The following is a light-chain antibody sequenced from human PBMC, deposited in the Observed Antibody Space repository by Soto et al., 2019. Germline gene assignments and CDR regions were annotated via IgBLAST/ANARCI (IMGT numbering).Light chain of an antibody. V-gene: IGLV2-14*01. CDR2: EVS. Sequence: SPLTQPASVSGAPGQSITISCTGTSSDVGGYNYVSWYQQQPGKAPKLMIYEVSNRPSGVSNRFSGSKAGNTASLTISGLLAEDEADYYCSSYTSSTTDVFGTGTKVTVL. CDR3: SSYTSSTTDV. J-gene: IGLJ1*01. CDR1: SSDVGGYNY.